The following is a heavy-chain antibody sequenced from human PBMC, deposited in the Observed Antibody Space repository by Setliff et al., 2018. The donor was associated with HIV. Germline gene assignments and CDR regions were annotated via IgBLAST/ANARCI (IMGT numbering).Heavy chain of an antibody. CDR3: ASPKERYYYGSGTNVREYYGMDV. D-gene: IGHD3-10*01. Sequence: SETLSLTCTVSGGSISSGSHFWGWIRQPAGKGLEWIGHISTSGTTKYNPSLKSRVTISVDTSKNQFSLKVNSVTAADTAVYYCASPKERYYYGSGTNVREYYGMDVWGQGTTVTVSS. CDR1: GGSISSGSHF. CDR2: ISTSGTT. V-gene: IGHV4-61*09. J-gene: IGHJ6*02.